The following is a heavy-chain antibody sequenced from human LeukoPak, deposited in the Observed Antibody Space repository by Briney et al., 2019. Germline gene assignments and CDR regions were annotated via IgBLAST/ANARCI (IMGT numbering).Heavy chain of an antibody. Sequence: SETLSLTCTISGGSISSSSYYWGWIRQPPGKRLEWIGRIYTSGSTNYNPSLKSRVTMSVDTSKNQFSLKLSSVTAADTAVYYCARDDCSGGSCYFDYWGQGTLVTVSS. CDR2: IYTSGST. CDR3: ARDDCSGGSCYFDY. D-gene: IGHD2-15*01. J-gene: IGHJ4*02. CDR1: GGSISSSSYY. V-gene: IGHV4-39*07.